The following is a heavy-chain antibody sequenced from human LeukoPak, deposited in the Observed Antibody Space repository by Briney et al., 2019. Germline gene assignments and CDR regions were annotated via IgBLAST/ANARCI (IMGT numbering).Heavy chain of an antibody. CDR1: GFTLSNYW. CDR2: IMFDGTFT. D-gene: IGHD3-16*01. CDR3: ARDDYFSS. J-gene: IGHJ5*02. Sequence: GGSLRLSCVGSGFTLSNYWMHWVRQAPGKGLEWVSRIMFDGTFTMYADSVKGRFTPSRDKAKNTLYLQMNSLRAEDTAIYYCARDDYFSSWGQGTLVSVSS. V-gene: IGHV3-74*03.